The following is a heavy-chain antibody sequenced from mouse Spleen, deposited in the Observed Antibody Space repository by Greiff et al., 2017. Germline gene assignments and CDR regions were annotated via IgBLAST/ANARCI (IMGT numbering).Heavy chain of an antibody. V-gene: IGHV5-17*01. Sequence: EVKLMESGGGLVKPGGSLKLSCAASGFTFSDYGMHWVRQAPEKGLEWVAYISSGSSTIYYADTVKGRFTISRDNAKNTLFLQMTSLRSEDTAMYYCARQELGSFDYWGQGTTLTVSS. CDR3: ARQELGSFDY. D-gene: IGHD4-1*01. CDR2: ISSGSSTI. CDR1: GFTFSDYG. J-gene: IGHJ2*01.